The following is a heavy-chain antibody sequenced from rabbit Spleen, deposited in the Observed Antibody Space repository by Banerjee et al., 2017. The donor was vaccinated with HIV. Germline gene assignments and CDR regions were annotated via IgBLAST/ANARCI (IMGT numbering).Heavy chain of an antibody. Sequence: QSLEESGGDLVKPGASLTLTCTASGFSFSAGYYMCWVRQAPGKGLELIAYIAADRNVVYYASWAKGRFTGSKSSSTTVTLQMTSLTAADTATYFCARDAGSGDYIDVYFNLWGPGTLVTVS. CDR2: IAADRNVV. CDR3: ARDAGSGDYIDVYFNL. D-gene: IGHD8-1*01. J-gene: IGHJ4*01. V-gene: IGHV1S40*01. CDR1: GFSFSAGYY.